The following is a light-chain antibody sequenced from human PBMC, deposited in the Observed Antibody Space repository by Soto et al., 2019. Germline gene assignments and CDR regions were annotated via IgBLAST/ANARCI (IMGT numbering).Light chain of an antibody. V-gene: IGKV4-1*01. Sequence: DIVMNQSPDSLAVSLGERATINCKSSQSLLFTSNNKNYLAWYQQKPGQPPKLLIYWSSTRESGVPDRFSGSGSGTDFTLTISSLQAEDVAVYYCQQYYSSPQGLTLGGGTKVEIK. CDR1: QSLLFTSNNKNY. J-gene: IGKJ4*01. CDR3: QQYYSSPQGLT. CDR2: WSS.